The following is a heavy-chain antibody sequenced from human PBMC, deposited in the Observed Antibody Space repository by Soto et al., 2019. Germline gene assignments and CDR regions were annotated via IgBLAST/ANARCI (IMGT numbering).Heavy chain of an antibody. CDR2: LYSGST. CDR1: GGSIYSGDYY. Sequence: PSETTSLTCTVSGGSIYSGDYYWSWIRQSPGKGLEWIGTLYSGSTFSSLSLKNRVTISVDTSKNQVSLKLRSVAAADTAIYYCATTRGIAVGGSFDYWGQGIQVTVSS. D-gene: IGHD6-19*01. J-gene: IGHJ4*02. CDR3: ATTRGIAVGGSFDY. V-gene: IGHV4-39*05.